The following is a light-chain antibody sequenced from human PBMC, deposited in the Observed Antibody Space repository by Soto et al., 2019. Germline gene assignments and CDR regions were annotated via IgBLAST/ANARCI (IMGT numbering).Light chain of an antibody. CDR2: DAS. CDR1: QSISSW. V-gene: IGKV1-5*01. CDR3: QQYNSYSPT. Sequence: DIQMTQSPSTLSASLGYRVTIPCRASQSISSWLAWYQQKPGKAPKLLIYDASSLESGVPSRFSGSGSGTEFTLTISSLQPDDFATYYCQQYNSYSPTFGQGTKVDIK. J-gene: IGKJ1*01.